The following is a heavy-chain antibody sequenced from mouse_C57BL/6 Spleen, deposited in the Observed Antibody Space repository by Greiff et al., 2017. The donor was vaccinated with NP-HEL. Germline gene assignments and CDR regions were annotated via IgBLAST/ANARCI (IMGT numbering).Heavy chain of an antibody. CDR1: GYTFTSYW. Sequence: VKLQQPGAELVMPGASVKLSCKASGYTFTSYWMHWVKQRPGQGLEWIGEIDPSDSYTNYNQKLKGKSTLTVDKSSSTAYMQLSSLTSEDSAVYYCARVGLLLFDYWGQGTTLTVSS. CDR2: IDPSDSYT. D-gene: IGHD3-1*01. J-gene: IGHJ2*01. CDR3: ARVGLLLFDY. V-gene: IGHV1-69*01.